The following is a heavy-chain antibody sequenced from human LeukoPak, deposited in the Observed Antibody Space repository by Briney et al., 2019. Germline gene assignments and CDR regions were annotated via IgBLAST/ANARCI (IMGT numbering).Heavy chain of an antibody. CDR2: IYTSGST. CDR3: ARGSGSSWLFDY. CDR1: GGSISSYY. J-gene: IGHJ4*02. D-gene: IGHD6-13*01. Sequence: SETLSLTCTVPGGSISSYYWSWIRQPAGKGLEWIGRIYTSGSTNYNPSLKSRVTMSVDTSMKQFSLKLRSVTAADTAVYYCARGSGSSWLFDYWGQGTLVTVSS. V-gene: IGHV4-4*07.